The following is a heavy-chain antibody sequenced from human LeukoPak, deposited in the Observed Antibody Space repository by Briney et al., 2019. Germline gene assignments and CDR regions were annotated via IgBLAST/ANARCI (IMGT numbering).Heavy chain of an antibody. D-gene: IGHD3-10*01. V-gene: IGHV3-30*18. J-gene: IGHJ4*02. CDR3: ANENYYGSGSYPDY. CDR2: ISYDGSNK. CDR1: GFTFSSNY. Sequence: GGSLRLSCAASGFTFSSNYMSWVRQAPGKGLEGVALISYDGSNKYYADSVKGRFTISRDNSKNTLYLQMNSLRAEDTAVYYCANENYYGSGSYPDYWGQGTLVTVSS.